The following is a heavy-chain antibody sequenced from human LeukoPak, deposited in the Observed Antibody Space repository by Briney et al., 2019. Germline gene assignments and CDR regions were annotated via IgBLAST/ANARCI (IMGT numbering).Heavy chain of an antibody. CDR3: ATTYDLVGATEY. CDR2: FDPEDGET. D-gene: IGHD1-26*01. J-gene: IGHJ4*02. V-gene: IGHV1-24*01. Sequence: ASVKVPCKVSGYTLTELSMHWVRQAPGKGLEWMGGFDPEDGETIYAQKFQGRVTMTEDTSTDTAYMELSSLRSEDTAVYYCATTYDLVGATEYWGQGTLVTVSS. CDR1: GYTLTELS.